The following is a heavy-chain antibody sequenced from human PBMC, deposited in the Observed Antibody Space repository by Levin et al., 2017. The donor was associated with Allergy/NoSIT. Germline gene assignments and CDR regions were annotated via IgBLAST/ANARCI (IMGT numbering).Heavy chain of an antibody. Sequence: PGGSLRLSCAASGFTFSTYGMHWVRQAPGKGLEWVAIIWYDGTNKYYADSVKGRFTISRDNSKNTLYLQMNSLRAEDTAVYYCARELTGDLSYYGMAVWGQGTTVTVSS. CDR1: GFTFSTYG. CDR2: IWYDGTNK. D-gene: IGHD7-27*01. V-gene: IGHV3-33*01. J-gene: IGHJ6*02. CDR3: ARELTGDLSYYGMAV.